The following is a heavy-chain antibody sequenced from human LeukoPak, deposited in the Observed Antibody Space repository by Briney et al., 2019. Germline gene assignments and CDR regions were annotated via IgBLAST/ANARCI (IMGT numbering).Heavy chain of an antibody. CDR3: ARDGCSGGSCYYYFDY. V-gene: IGHV1-3*01. CDR2: INAGNGNT. CDR1: GYTFTSYD. J-gene: IGHJ4*02. D-gene: IGHD2-15*01. Sequence: ASVKVSCKASGYTFTSYDINWVRQATGQGLEWMGWINAGNGNTKYSQKFQGRVTITRDTSASTAYMELSSLRSEDTAVYHCARDGCSGGSCYYYFDYWGQGTLVTVSS.